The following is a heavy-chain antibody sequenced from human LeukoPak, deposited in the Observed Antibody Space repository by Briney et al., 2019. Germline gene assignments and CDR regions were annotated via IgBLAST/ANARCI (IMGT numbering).Heavy chain of an antibody. CDR3: ARRLYSSSKMDV. Sequence: GGSLRLSCAASGFTLSNYWMHWVRQAPGKGLVWVSRINNDGSSTRYADSVKGRFTISRENAKNTLYLQMNSLRAEDTAVYYCARRLYSSSKMDVWGKGTTVTVSS. V-gene: IGHV3-74*01. CDR2: INNDGSST. D-gene: IGHD6-6*01. CDR1: GFTLSNYW. J-gene: IGHJ6*04.